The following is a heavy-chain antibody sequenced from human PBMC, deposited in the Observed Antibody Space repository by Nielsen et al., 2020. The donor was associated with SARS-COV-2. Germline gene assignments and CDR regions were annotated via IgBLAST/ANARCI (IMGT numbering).Heavy chain of an antibody. Sequence: SETLSLTCAVYGGSFSSYYWSWIRQPPGKGLEWIGEINHSGSTNYNPSLKSRVTISVDTSKNQFSLKLSSVTAADTAVYYCASGKYVLRYFDWLFYYYGMDVWGQGTTVTVSS. CDR3: ASGKYVLRYFDWLFYYYGMDV. D-gene: IGHD3-9*01. J-gene: IGHJ6*02. CDR1: GGSFSSYY. CDR2: INHSGST. V-gene: IGHV4-34*01.